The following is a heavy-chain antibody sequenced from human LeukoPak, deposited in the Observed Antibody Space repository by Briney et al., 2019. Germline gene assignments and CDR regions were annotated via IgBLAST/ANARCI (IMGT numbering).Heavy chain of an antibody. Sequence: GGSLRLSCAASGFTFSSYWMHWVRQAPGKGLVWVSGISWNSGSIGYADSVKGRFTISRDNAKNSLYLQMNSLRAEDTALYYCAKDLIWFGELGDYGMDVWGQGTTVTVSS. CDR2: ISWNSGSI. V-gene: IGHV3-9*01. CDR1: GFTFSSYW. D-gene: IGHD3-10*01. CDR3: AKDLIWFGELGDYGMDV. J-gene: IGHJ6*02.